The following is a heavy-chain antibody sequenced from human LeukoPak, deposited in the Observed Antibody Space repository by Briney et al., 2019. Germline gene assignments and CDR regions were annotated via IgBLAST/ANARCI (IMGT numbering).Heavy chain of an antibody. V-gene: IGHV4-34*01. CDR3: ARGKYDTSGYYQQFDF. J-gene: IGHJ4*02. D-gene: IGHD3-22*01. CDR1: GGSFSGYY. CDR2: INHSGST. Sequence: SETLSLTCAVYGGSFSGYYWSWIRQPPGKGLEWIGEINHSGSTNYNPSLKSRVTISVDTSKKQLSLRLSSVTAADTAMYYCARGKYDTSGYYQQFDFWGQGTLVTVSS.